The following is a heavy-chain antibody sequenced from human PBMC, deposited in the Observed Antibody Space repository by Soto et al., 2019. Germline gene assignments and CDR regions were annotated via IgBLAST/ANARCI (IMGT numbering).Heavy chain of an antibody. CDR1: GFSLSTSGVG. J-gene: IGHJ4*02. D-gene: IGHD6-13*01. CDR3: AHRHSISLNFDY. CDR2: IHGDDDK. V-gene: IGHV2-5*02. Sequence: SGPTLVKPTQTLTLTCTFSGFSLSTSGVGVGWIRQPPGKALEWLALIHGDDDKRYSPSLKSRLTVTKDTSKKQVVLTMTNMDPVDTATYYCAHRHSISLNFDYWGQGILVTVSS.